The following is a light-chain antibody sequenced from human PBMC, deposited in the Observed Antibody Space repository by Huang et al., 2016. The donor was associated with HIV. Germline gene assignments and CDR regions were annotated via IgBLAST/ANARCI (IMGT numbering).Light chain of an antibody. J-gene: IGKJ2*01. CDR3: QQYDSSPMYT. CDR2: GAS. V-gene: IGKV3-20*01. CDR1: QSVSSTF. Sequence: EIVLTQSPGTLSLSPGERATLSCRASQSVSSTFLAWYQQKPGQAPRLLIYGASNRATGIPDRFSGSGSGTDFTRTISRLEPEDFAVYHCQQYDSSPMYTFGQGTKLEIK.